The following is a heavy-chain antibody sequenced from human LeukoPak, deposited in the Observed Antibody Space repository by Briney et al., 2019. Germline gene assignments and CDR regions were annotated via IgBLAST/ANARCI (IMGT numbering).Heavy chain of an antibody. CDR3: ASLGYYGSGSQGGRPDY. V-gene: IGHV4-59*08. CDR1: GGSISSYY. D-gene: IGHD3-10*01. J-gene: IGHJ4*02. CDR2: IYYSGST. Sequence: PSETLSLTCTVSGGSISSYYWSWIRQPPGKGLECIGYIYYSGSTNYNPSLKTRVTISVDTFKHHFSLKLSSVTAADTAVYYCASLGYYGSGSQGGRPDYWGQGTLVTVSS.